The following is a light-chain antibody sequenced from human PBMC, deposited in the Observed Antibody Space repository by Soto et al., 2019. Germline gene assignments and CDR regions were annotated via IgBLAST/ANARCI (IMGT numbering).Light chain of an antibody. J-gene: IGKJ1*01. CDR2: AAS. CDR1: QGISSY. V-gene: IGKV1-9*01. Sequence: DVQFIQSPNFLSAPVGDRVTITCRASQGISSYLAWYQQKPGKAPKLLIYAASTLQSGVPSRFSGSGSGTEFTLTISSLQPDDFATYYCQHYKMYSPWTFGQGTKVDIK. CDR3: QHYKMYSPWT.